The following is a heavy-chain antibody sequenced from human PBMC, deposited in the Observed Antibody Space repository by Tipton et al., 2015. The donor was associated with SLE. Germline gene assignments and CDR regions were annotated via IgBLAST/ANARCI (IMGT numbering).Heavy chain of an antibody. D-gene: IGHD6-6*01. CDR3: AGETSRIAAPYFDP. J-gene: IGHJ4*02. CDR1: NYSISSLYY. V-gene: IGHV4-38-2*02. CDR2: ISRSGST. Sequence: PGLVKPSETLSLACTVSNYSISSLYYWGWIRQPPGKGLEWIGTISRSGSTYYNPSLKSRLTILVDTSKNQFSLKLTSVNFADTAVYYCAGETSRIAAPYFDPWGQGTLVIVSS.